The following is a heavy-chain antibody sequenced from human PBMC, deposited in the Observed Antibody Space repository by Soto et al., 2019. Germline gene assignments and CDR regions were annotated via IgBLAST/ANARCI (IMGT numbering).Heavy chain of an antibody. Sequence: SVKVSCKASGGTFSSYTISWVRQAPGQGLEWMGRIIPILGIANYAQKFQGRVTITADKSTSTAYMELSSLRSEDTAVYYCAREERYSYGYASWGQGTLVTVSS. CDR3: AREERYSYGYAS. V-gene: IGHV1-69*04. CDR1: GGTFSSYT. D-gene: IGHD5-18*01. J-gene: IGHJ5*02. CDR2: IIPILGIA.